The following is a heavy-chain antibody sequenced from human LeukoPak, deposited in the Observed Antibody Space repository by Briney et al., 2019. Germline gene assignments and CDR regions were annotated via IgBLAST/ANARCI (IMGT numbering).Heavy chain of an antibody. CDR1: GASITTYY. J-gene: IGHJ6*02. V-gene: IGHV4-59*08. Sequence: SETLSLTCTVSGASITTYYWSWIRQPAGKGLEWIGYISYSGSTNYNPSLKSRVTISVDTSKNQFSLKLSSVTAADTAVYYCARHTGYGNGMDVWGQGTTVTVSS. CDR2: ISYSGST. CDR3: ARHTGYGNGMDV. D-gene: IGHD6-13*01.